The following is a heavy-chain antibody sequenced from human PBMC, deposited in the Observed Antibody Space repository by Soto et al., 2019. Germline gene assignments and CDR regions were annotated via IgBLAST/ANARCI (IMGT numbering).Heavy chain of an antibody. J-gene: IGHJ6*02. D-gene: IGHD2-15*01. CDR1: GGTFSSYA. CDR3: ARAYCSGGSCYSRYYYYYGMDV. V-gene: IGHV1-69*01. CDR2: IIPIFGTA. Sequence: QVQLVQSGAEVKKPGSSVKVSCKASGGTFSSYAISWVRQAPGQGLEWMGGIIPIFGTANYAQKFQGRVTITADESTSTAYMELSSVSSEDTAVYYCARAYCSGGSCYSRYYYYYGMDVWGQGTTVTVSS.